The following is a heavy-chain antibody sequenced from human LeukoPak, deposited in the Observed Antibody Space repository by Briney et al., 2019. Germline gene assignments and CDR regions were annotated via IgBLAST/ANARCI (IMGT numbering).Heavy chain of an antibody. J-gene: IGHJ4*02. CDR3: ARGSGTSNYLIAY. D-gene: IGHD5-24*01. V-gene: IGHV1-69*04. Sequence: ASVKVSCKTSGGTFSSSAITWVRQAPGQGLEWMGRIIPVLNITTYAQKFQGSVTITADTSTSTVYMELSSLRSEDTAVYYCARGSGTSNYLIAYWGQGTLVTVSS. CDR1: GGTFSSSA. CDR2: IIPVLNIT.